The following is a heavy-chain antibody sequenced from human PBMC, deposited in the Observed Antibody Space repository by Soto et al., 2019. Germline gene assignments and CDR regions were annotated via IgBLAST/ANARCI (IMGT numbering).Heavy chain of an antibody. D-gene: IGHD6-13*01. V-gene: IGHV4-34*01. Sequence: QGQLQQWGAGLLKPSETLSLTCAVYTGSFSGYFWSWIRQPPGKGLEWIGEINRDGSPNYNASLKSRVTMSVDTSKNQFSLKVSSVTAADTAVYYCARRPHSSNLGYYYSMDVWGQGTTVTVS. CDR2: INRDGSP. J-gene: IGHJ6*02. CDR3: ARRPHSSNLGYYYSMDV. CDR1: TGSFSGYF.